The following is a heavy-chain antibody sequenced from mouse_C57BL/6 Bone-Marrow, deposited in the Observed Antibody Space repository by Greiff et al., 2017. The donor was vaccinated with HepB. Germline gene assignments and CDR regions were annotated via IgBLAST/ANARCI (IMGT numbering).Heavy chain of an antibody. CDR3: ARGDYYGSSYGYFDV. V-gene: IGHV2-2*01. CDR2: IWSGGST. Sequence: VQGVESGPGLVQPSQSLSITCTVSGFSLTSYGVHWVRQSPGKGLEWLGVIWSGGSTDYNAAFISRLSISTDNSKSQVFFKMNSLQADDTAIYYCARGDYYGSSYGYFDVWGTGTTVTVSS. D-gene: IGHD1-1*01. CDR1: GFSLTSYG. J-gene: IGHJ1*03.